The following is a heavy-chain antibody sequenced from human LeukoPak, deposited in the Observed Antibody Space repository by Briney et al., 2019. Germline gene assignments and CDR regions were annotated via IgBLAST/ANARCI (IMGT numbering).Heavy chain of an antibody. Sequence: SETLSLTCTVSGGSISSYYWSWIRQPPGKGLEWIGYIYYSGSTNYNPSLKSRVTISVDTSKNQFSLKLSSVTAADTAVYYCVRDDRILTGFDYWGQGTLVTVSS. CDR2: IYYSGST. V-gene: IGHV4-59*01. J-gene: IGHJ4*02. D-gene: IGHD3-9*01. CDR3: VRDDRILTGFDY. CDR1: GGSISSYY.